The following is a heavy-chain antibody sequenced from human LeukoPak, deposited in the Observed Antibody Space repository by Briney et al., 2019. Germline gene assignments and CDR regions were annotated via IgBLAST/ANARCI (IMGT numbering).Heavy chain of an antibody. CDR3: ARGGYYGSGNDFRFDP. D-gene: IGHD3-10*01. CDR2: IYTSGST. V-gene: IGHV4-4*07. J-gene: IGHJ5*02. Sequence: SETLSLTCTVSGGSISSYYWSWIRQPAGKGLDWIGRIYTSGSTNYNPSLKSRVTISVDTSKNQFSLKLSSVTAADTAIYYCARGGYYGSGNDFRFDPWGQGTLVTVSS. CDR1: GGSISSYY.